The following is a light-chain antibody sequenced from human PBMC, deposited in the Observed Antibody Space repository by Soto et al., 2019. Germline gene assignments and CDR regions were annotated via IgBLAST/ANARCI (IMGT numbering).Light chain of an antibody. J-gene: IGKJ1*01. CDR3: QQYNNWPPWT. CDR2: GAS. CDR1: QSISTS. V-gene: IGKV3-15*01. Sequence: EVVMTQSPATLSVSPGERATPSCRASQSISTSLAWYQQTAGQPPRLLIYGASTRATGIPARFSGSGSGTEFTLTITSLQSEDFTVYYCQQYNNWPPWTFGQGTKV.